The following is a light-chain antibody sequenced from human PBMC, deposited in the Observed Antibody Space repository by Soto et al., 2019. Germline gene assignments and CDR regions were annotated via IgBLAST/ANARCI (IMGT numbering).Light chain of an antibody. CDR3: QQRSNWPPFT. J-gene: IGKJ3*01. Sequence: EIVMTQSPATLSVSPGERATLSCRASQSVRSNLAWYQQKPGQAPRLLIYGASTRATGIPARFSGSGSGTEFTFTISSLQSEDFAVYYCQQRSNWPPFTFGPGTKVDIK. CDR2: GAS. CDR1: QSVRSN. V-gene: IGKV3-15*01.